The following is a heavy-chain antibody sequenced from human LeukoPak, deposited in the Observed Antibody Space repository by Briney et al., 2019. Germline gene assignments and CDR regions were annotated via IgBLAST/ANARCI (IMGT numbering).Heavy chain of an antibody. CDR1: GYTFTGYY. D-gene: IGHD4-17*01. Sequence: ASVKVSCKASGYTFTGYYMHWVRQAPGRGLEWMGWINPNSGGTNYAQKFQGRVTMTRDTSISTAYMELSRLRSDDTAVYYCARKRSKPEYYFDYWGQGTLVTVSS. CDR2: INPNSGGT. CDR3: ARKRSKPEYYFDY. J-gene: IGHJ4*02. V-gene: IGHV1-2*02.